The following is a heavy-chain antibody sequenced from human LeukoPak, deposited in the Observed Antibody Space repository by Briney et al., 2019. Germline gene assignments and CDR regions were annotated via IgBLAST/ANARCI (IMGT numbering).Heavy chain of an antibody. Sequence: GGSLRLSCAASGFTFSSYSMNWVRQAPGKGLEWVSSISSSSYIYYADSVKGRFTISRDNAKKSLYMQMNSLRAEDTAVYYCARGGYSSSWYYNWFDPWGQGTLVTVSS. V-gene: IGHV3-21*01. CDR2: ISSSSYI. CDR3: ARGGYSSSWYYNWFDP. J-gene: IGHJ5*02. D-gene: IGHD6-13*01. CDR1: GFTFSSYS.